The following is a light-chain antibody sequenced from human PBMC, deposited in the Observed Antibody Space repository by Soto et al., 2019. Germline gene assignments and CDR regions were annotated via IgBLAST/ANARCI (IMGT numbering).Light chain of an antibody. CDR3: CSYATSRTLV. V-gene: IGLV2-23*01. CDR2: EGS. CDR1: SSDVGSYNL. Sequence: QSVLTQTASVSASPGQSITISCSGTSSDVGSYNLVSWYQHYPGKAPKLIIYEGSRRPSGVSDRFSGSKSGNTASLTISGLQAEDEADYYCCSYATSRTLVFGGGTMLTVL. J-gene: IGLJ3*02.